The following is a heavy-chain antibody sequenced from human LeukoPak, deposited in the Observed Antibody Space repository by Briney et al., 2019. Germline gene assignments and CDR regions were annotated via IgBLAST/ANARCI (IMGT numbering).Heavy chain of an antibody. D-gene: IGHD3-22*01. CDR2: IHYSGST. J-gene: IGHJ4*02. V-gene: IGHV4-59*01. CDR3: ARYYSSGYTYYFDS. Sequence: SETLSLTCTVSGGSLSGYYWSWLRQSPGKGLEWIGYIHYSGSTIYNPSLKSRVTISVDTSNNQFSLNLRSVTAADTAVYYCARYYSSGYTYYFDSWGQGTLVTVSS. CDR1: GGSLSGYY.